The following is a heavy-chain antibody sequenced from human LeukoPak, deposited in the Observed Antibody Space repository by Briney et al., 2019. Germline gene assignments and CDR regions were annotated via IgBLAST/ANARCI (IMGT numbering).Heavy chain of an antibody. V-gene: IGHV3-43*01. CDR1: GFTFDDYA. CDR3: AKDRRYYDSSGYLDY. J-gene: IGHJ4*02. D-gene: IGHD3-22*01. Sequence: GGSLRLSCAASGFTFDDYAMHWVRQAPGKGLEWVSLISWDGGSTYYADSVKGRFTISRDNSKNSLYLQMNSLRTEDTALYYCAKDRRYYDSSGYLDYWGQGTLVTVSS. CDR2: ISWDGGST.